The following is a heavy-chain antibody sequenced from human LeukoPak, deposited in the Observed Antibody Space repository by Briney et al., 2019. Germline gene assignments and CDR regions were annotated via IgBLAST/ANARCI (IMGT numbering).Heavy chain of an antibody. CDR3: ARDYYDSSGYYYIDY. J-gene: IGHJ4*02. CDR2: ISSGSSTI. V-gene: IGHV3-48*02. D-gene: IGHD3-22*01. CDR1: GFTFSRYS. Sequence: GGSLRLSCAASGFTFSRYSMSWVRQAPGKGLEWVSYISSGSSTIYYADSVKGRFTISRDNAKDSLYLQMNCLRDEDTAVYYCARDYYDSSGYYYIDYWGQGTLVTVSS.